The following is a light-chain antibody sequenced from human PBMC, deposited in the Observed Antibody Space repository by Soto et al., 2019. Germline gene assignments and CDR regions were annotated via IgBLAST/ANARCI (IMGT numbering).Light chain of an antibody. J-gene: IGKJ1*01. V-gene: IGKV1-5*03. CDR1: QSISSW. Sequence: DIQMTQSPSTLSASVGDRVTITCRASQSISSWLAWYQQKPGKAPKLLIYKASSLESGVPSRFSGSGSGTEFTLTISSLQPDDFATYNCQQYNSYSWTFGQGTKVDI. CDR2: KAS. CDR3: QQYNSYSWT.